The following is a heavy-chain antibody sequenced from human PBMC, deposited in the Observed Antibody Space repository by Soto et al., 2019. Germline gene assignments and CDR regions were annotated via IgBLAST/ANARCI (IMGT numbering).Heavy chain of an antibody. Sequence: QVQVVESGGDLVKPGGSLRLSCTAAGFSLNDYYMNWIRQAPGKGLEWVSYISSSGSIIDYADSVKGRFTISRDSVRNSLYLQMNSLRVEDTAVYYCAREPYSSSRVYGMDVWGKATTVTVSS. V-gene: IGHV3-11*01. CDR2: ISSSGSII. CDR1: GFSLNDYY. J-gene: IGHJ6*04. CDR3: AREPYSSSRVYGMDV. D-gene: IGHD6-13*01.